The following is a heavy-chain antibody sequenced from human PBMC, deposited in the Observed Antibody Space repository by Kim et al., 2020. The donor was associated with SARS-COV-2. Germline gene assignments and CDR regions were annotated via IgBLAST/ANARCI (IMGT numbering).Heavy chain of an antibody. Sequence: SETLSLTCTVSGGSVSSGSYYWSWIRQPPGKGLEWIGYIYYSGSTNYNPSLKSRVTISVDTSKNQFSLKLSSVTAADTAVYYCATSGWLVRYYYYDMDVWGQGTTVTVSS. CDR2: IYYSGST. D-gene: IGHD6-6*01. CDR1: GGSVSSGSYY. J-gene: IGHJ6*02. CDR3: ATSGWLVRYYYYDMDV. V-gene: IGHV4-61*01.